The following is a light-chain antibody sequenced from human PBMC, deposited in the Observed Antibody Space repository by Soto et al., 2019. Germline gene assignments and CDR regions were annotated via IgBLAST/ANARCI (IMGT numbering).Light chain of an antibody. CDR2: EVS. CDR3: SSYTRSSTRV. J-gene: IGLJ3*02. V-gene: IGLV2-14*01. Sequence: QSVLTQPASVSGSPGQSITISCTGTSSDVGGYNYVSWYQQHPGKAPKLMIYEVSNRPSGVSNRFSGSKSGNTASLTISGLQAEDEADYYCSSYTRSSTRVFGGGTKPTVL. CDR1: SSDVGGYNY.